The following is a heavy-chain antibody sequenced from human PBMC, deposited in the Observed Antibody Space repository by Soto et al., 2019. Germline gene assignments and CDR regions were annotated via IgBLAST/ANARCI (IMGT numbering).Heavy chain of an antibody. CDR3: ARGVSAGVDY. CDR2: MEPSTGTT. J-gene: IGHJ4*02. CDR1: GYSFTSLY. D-gene: IGHD1-26*01. V-gene: IGHV1-8*01. Sequence: ASVKVSCEASGYSFTSLYINWVRQTAGQGLEWMGWMEPSTGTTGYAQKFQGRVTMTRDTSINTAYMELTTLTSDDTAFYYCARGVSAGVDYWGQGTLVTVSS.